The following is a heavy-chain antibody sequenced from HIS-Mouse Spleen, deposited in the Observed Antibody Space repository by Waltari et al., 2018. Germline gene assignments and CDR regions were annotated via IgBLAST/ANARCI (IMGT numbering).Heavy chain of an antibody. V-gene: IGHV3-23*01. Sequence: EVQLLESGGGLVQPGGSLRLSCAASGFTFSSFSMSWVRQAPGKGLEWVSAISGSGGSTYYADSVKGRFTISRDNSKNTLYLQMNSLRAEDTAVYYCAKQDLGIRKNYFDYWGQGTLVTVSS. CDR1: GFTFSSFS. D-gene: IGHD7-27*01. CDR3: AKQDLGIRKNYFDY. J-gene: IGHJ4*02. CDR2: ISGSGGST.